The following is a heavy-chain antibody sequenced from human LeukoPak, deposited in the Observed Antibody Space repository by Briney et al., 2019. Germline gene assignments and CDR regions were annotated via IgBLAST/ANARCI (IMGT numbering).Heavy chain of an antibody. CDR2: ISGSGGST. D-gene: IGHD2-21*02. V-gene: IGHV3-23*01. J-gene: IGHJ4*02. CDR3: AKDIEAPYCGGDCYQFDY. CDR1: GFTFSSYA. Sequence: GGSLRLSCAASGFTFSSYAMSWVRQAPGKGLEWVSAISGSGGSTYYADSVKGRFTISRDNSKNTLYLQMNSLRAEDTAVYYCAKDIEAPYCGGDCYQFDYWGQGTLVTVSP.